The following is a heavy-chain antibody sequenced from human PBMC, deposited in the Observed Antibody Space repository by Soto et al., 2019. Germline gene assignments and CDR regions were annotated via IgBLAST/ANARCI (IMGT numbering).Heavy chain of an antibody. V-gene: IGHV1-18*01. CDR3: ARNIGHIVVVIGYYYYYGMDV. Sequence: QVQLVQSGAEVKKPGASVKVSCKASGYTFTSYGISWVRQAPGQGLEWMGWISAYNGNTNYAQKLQGRVTMTTDTSTSTAYMELRSLRSDDTAVYYCARNIGHIVVVIGYYYYYGMDVWGQGTTVTGSS. CDR2: ISAYNGNT. J-gene: IGHJ6*02. CDR1: GYTFTSYG. D-gene: IGHD2-21*01.